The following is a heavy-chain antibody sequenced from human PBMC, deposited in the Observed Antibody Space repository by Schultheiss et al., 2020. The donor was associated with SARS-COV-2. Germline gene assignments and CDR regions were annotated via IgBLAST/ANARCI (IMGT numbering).Heavy chain of an antibody. CDR2: ISGSGGST. J-gene: IGHJ1*01. D-gene: IGHD2-2*01. CDR3: AKDEGVVVVPAATEYFQH. V-gene: IGHV3-23*01. Sequence: GGFLRLSCAASGFTFSSYAMSWVRQAPGKGLEWVSAISGSGGSTYYADSVKGRFTISRDNSKNTLYLQMNSLRAEDTAVYYCAKDEGVVVVPAATEYFQHWGQGTLVTVSS. CDR1: GFTFSSYA.